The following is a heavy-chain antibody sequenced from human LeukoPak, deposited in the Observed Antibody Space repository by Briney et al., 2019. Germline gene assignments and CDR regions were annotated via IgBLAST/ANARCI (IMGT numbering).Heavy chain of an antibody. D-gene: IGHD3-10*01. Sequence: ASVKVSCKPSGYSFTVSYIHWVRQAPGVGLQWMGWISPNNGDTKYAEDFQDRVTMTRDTSISTAYMELTGLTPDDTAVYYCVRSPIGASAYWGRGTLVTVSS. CDR2: ISPNNGDT. CDR1: GYSFTVSY. V-gene: IGHV1-2*02. J-gene: IGHJ4*02. CDR3: VRSPIGASAY.